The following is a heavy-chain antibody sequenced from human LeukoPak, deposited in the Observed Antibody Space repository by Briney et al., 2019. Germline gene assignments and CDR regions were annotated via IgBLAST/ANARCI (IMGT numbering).Heavy chain of an antibody. V-gene: IGHV1-8*01. J-gene: IGHJ6*03. CDR1: GYTFTSYD. D-gene: IGHD6-19*01. CDR3: ARGPSGWNDYYYYYMDV. CDR2: MNPNSGNT. Sequence: ASVKVSCKASGYTFTSYDINWVRRATGQGLEWMGWMNPNSGNTGYAQKFQGRVTMTRNTSISTAYMELSSLRSEDTAVYYCARGPSGWNDYYYYYMDVWGKGTTVTVSS.